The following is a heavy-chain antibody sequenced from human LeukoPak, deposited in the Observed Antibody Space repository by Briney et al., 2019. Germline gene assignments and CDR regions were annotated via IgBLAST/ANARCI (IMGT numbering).Heavy chain of an antibody. D-gene: IGHD4-17*01. V-gene: IGHV4-59*01. CDR2: IYYSGST. J-gene: IGHJ4*02. CDR1: GGSISSYY. Sequence: PSETLSLTCTVSGGSISSYYWSWIRQPPGKGLEWIGYIYYSGSTNYNPSLKSRVTISVDTSKNQFSLKLRSVTAADTAVYYCASARMTTVTEFDYWGQGTLVTVS. CDR3: ASARMTTVTEFDY.